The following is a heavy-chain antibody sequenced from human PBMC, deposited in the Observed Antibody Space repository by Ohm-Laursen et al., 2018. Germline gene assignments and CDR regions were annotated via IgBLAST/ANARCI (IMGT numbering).Heavy chain of an antibody. CDR2: IGVGGDGI. J-gene: IGHJ1*01. Sequence: SLRLSCAASGFTLSNYAISWVRQAPGKGLEWVSRIGVGGDGIVHADSVRGRFTISSDNSKNTVYLQMNSLRAEDTAMYYCARDEFSWDFQNWGQGTLVTVSS. CDR3: ARDEFSWDFQN. V-gene: IGHV3-23*01. CDR1: GFTLSNYA. D-gene: IGHD3-10*01.